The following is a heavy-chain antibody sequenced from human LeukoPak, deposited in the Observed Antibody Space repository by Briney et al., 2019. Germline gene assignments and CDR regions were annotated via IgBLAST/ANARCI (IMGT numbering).Heavy chain of an antibody. J-gene: IGHJ4*02. Sequence: PSETLSLTCAVYGGSFSGYYWSWIRQPPGKGVEWIGEINHSGSTNYNPSLKRRVTISVDTSKNQFSLKLSSVTAADTAVYYCARINYDYVWGSYPLYYFDYWGQGTLVTVSS. CDR1: GGSFSGYY. CDR2: INHSGST. D-gene: IGHD3-16*01. V-gene: IGHV4-34*01. CDR3: ARINYDYVWGSYPLYYFDY.